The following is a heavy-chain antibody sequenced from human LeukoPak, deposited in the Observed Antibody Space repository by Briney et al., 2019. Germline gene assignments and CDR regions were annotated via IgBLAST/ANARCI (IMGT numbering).Heavy chain of an antibody. CDR3: AINGGGDSGYGSFDY. Sequence: PGGSLRLSCAVSGFTFDDYAMHWVRQVPGKGLEWVSGVNWNSDSIGYADSVKGRFTTSRDNAKNSLYLQMNSLRAEDTAFYYCAINGGGDSGYGSFDYWGQGTLVTVSS. CDR2: VNWNSDSI. D-gene: IGHD5-12*01. J-gene: IGHJ4*02. CDR1: GFTFDDYA. V-gene: IGHV3-9*01.